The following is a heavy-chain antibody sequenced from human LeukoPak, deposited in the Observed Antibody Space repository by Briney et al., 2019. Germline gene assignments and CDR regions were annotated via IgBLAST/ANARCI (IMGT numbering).Heavy chain of an antibody. Sequence: ASVKVSCKASGYTFTSYGISWVRQAPRQGLEWMGWISAYNGNTNYAQKLQGRVTMTTDTSTSTAYMELRSLRSDDTAVYYCARDQDFWSGYSKERYFDYWGQGTLLTVSS. CDR3: ARDQDFWSGYSKERYFDY. J-gene: IGHJ4*02. V-gene: IGHV1-18*01. D-gene: IGHD3-3*01. CDR1: GYTFTSYG. CDR2: ISAYNGNT.